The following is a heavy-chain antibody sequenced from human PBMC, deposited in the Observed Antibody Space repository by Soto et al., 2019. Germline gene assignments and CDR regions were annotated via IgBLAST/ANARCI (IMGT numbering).Heavy chain of an antibody. CDR3: AKGLAYCGGDCYSHFDL. CDR1: GFTFSSYG. V-gene: IGHV3-30*18. D-gene: IGHD2-21*02. Sequence: GGSLRLSCAASGFTFSSYGMHWVRQAPGKGLEWVAVISYDGSNKYYADSVKGRFTISRDNSKNTLYLQMNSLRAEDTAVYYCAKGLAYCGGDCYSHFDLWGRGTLVTVS. J-gene: IGHJ2*01. CDR2: ISYDGSNK.